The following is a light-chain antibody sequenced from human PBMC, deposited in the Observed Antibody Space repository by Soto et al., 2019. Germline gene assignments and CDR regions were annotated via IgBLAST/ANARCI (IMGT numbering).Light chain of an antibody. CDR2: DTS. CDR3: LLSYSAARRG. V-gene: IGLV7-46*01. J-gene: IGLJ2*01. Sequence: QAVVTQEPSLTGSPGGTVTLTCGSSTGSVTSGHYPYWFQQKPGQAPRTLIYDTSNKHSWTPARFSGSLLGDKAALTLSGAQPEDEAVYYCLLSYSAARRGFGGGTQLTVL. CDR1: TGSVTSGHY.